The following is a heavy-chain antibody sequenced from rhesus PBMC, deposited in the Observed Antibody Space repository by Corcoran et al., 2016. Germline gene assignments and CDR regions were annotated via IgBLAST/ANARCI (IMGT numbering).Heavy chain of an antibody. J-gene: IGHJ4*01. V-gene: IGHV3-28*02. CDR2: INTIDGRT. D-gene: IGHD5-24*01. Sequence: GGGLAKPGGSLRLSCAASGFTFTNHWMHWVRQAPGKGLEWISTINTIDGRTLYGDSVKDRFTISRDTSKNQFSLKLSSVTVADTAVYFCATGFSYGESPLYWGPGVLVTVSS. CDR1: GFTFTNHW. CDR3: ATGFSYGESPLY.